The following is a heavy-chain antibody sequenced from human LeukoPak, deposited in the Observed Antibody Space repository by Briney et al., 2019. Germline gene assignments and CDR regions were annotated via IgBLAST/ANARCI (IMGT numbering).Heavy chain of an antibody. CDR1: GFTLSSYA. CDR3: ARDDYYDSSGYSLDY. Sequence: PGRSLRLSCAASGFTLSSYATHWVRQAPGKGLEWVAVISYDGSNKYYADSVKGRFTISRDNSKNTLYLQMNSLRAEDTAVYYCARDDYYDSSGYSLDYWGQGTLVTVSS. CDR2: ISYDGSNK. V-gene: IGHV3-30*04. J-gene: IGHJ4*02. D-gene: IGHD3-22*01.